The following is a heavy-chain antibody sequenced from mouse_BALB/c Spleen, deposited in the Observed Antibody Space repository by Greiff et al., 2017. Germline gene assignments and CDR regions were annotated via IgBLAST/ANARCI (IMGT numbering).Heavy chain of an antibody. CDR1: GFTFTDYY. Sequence: EVKLMESGGGLVQPGGSLRLSCATSGFTFTDYYMSWVRQPPGKALEWLGFIRNKANGYTTEYSASVKGRFTISRDNSQSILYLQMNTLRAEDSATYYCARAYGSSFYYAMDYWGQGTSVTVSA. CDR2: IRNKANGYTT. V-gene: IGHV7-3*02. D-gene: IGHD1-1*01. J-gene: IGHJ4*01. CDR3: ARAYGSSFYYAMDY.